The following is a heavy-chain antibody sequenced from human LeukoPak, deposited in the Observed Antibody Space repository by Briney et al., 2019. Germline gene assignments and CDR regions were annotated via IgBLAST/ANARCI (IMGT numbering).Heavy chain of an antibody. CDR1: GFTFSSYA. CDR3: AKGLYGDTFLNWFDP. CDR2: IRGSGLST. V-gene: IGHV3-23*01. J-gene: IGHJ5*02. Sequence: PGGSLRLSCAPSGFTFSSYAMRWVRHAPGRGVEWGSGIRGSGLSTYYAASVKGRFTVSRDNSKNTLFLQMNSLRAEDTAVYYCAKGLYGDTFLNWFDPWGQGTLVTVSS. D-gene: IGHD2-21*01.